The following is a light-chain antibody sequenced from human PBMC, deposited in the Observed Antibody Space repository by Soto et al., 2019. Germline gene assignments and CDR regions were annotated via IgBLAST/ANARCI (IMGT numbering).Light chain of an antibody. J-gene: IGLJ2*01. Sequence: QSALTQPASVSGSPGQSITISCTGTSSDVGGYNYVSWYQQHPGKAPKLMIYEVSNRPSGVSNRFSGSKSGNTASLTISGLQAKDEADYYCSSYTSSSTPHVVFGGGTKVTVL. V-gene: IGLV2-14*01. CDR2: EVS. CDR1: SSDVGGYNY. CDR3: SSYTSSSTPHVV.